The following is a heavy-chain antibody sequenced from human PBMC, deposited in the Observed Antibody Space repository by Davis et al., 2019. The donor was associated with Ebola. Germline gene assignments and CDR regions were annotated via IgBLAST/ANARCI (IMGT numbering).Heavy chain of an antibody. CDR1: GFTFGDYA. D-gene: IGHD3-22*01. CDR3: TTDPSMIVVVVDY. V-gene: IGHV3-49*03. CDR2: IRSKAYGGTT. J-gene: IGHJ4*02. Sequence: PGGSLRLSCTASGFTFGDYAMSWFRQAPGKGLEWVGFIRSKAYGGTTDYAAPVKGRFTISRDDSKNTLYLQMNSLKTEDTAVYYCTTDPSMIVVVVDYWGQGTLVTVSS.